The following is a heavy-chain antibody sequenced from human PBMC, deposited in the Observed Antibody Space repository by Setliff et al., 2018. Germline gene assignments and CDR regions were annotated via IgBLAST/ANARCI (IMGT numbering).Heavy chain of an antibody. CDR1: GFTFSSYG. CDR2: IRYDGSNK. J-gene: IGHJ6*02. Sequence: GGSLRLSCAASGFTFSSYGMHWVRQAPGKGLEWVAFIRYDGSNKYYADSVKGRFTISRDNSKNTLYLQMNSLRAEDTAVYYCAKVKGPYYYYGMDVWGQGTTVTVSS. CDR3: AKVKGPYYYYGMDV. V-gene: IGHV3-30*02.